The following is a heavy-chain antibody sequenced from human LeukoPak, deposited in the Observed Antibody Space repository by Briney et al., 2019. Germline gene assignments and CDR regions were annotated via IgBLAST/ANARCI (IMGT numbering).Heavy chain of an antibody. CDR3: AKDRTQLWLAHFDY. Sequence: PGGSLRLSCAASGFTFSNYWMTWVRQAPGKGLEWVANIKQDGSEKYYVDSVKGRFTISRDNAKNSLYLQMNSLRAEDTAVYYCAKDRTQLWLAHFDYWGQGTLVTVSS. CDR2: IKQDGSEK. D-gene: IGHD5-18*01. J-gene: IGHJ4*02. CDR1: GFTFSNYW. V-gene: IGHV3-7*01.